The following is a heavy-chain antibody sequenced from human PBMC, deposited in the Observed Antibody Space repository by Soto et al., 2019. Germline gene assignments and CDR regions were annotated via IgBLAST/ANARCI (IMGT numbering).Heavy chain of an antibody. J-gene: IGHJ4*02. CDR1: GFTFSSYA. CDR2: ISGSGGST. Sequence: VQLLESGGGLVQPGGSLRLSCAASGFTFSSYAMSWVRQAPGKGLEWVSAISGSGGSTYYADSVKGRFTISRDNSKNTLYLQMNSLRAEDTAVYYCAKGEEDIVVVVAATGGDYWGQGTLVTVSS. D-gene: IGHD2-15*01. V-gene: IGHV3-23*01. CDR3: AKGEEDIVVVVAATGGDY.